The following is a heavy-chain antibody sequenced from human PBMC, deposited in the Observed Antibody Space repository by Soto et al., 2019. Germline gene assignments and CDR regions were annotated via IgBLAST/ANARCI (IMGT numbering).Heavy chain of an antibody. CDR1: GGTFSSYA. CDR3: ARAPAPLYSSSWYYFDY. D-gene: IGHD6-13*01. J-gene: IGHJ4*02. CDR2: INPSGGST. Sequence: ASVKVSCKASGGTFSSYAISWVRQAPGQGLEWMGIINPSGGSTTYAQKFQGRVTMTRDTSTSTVYMELSSLRSDDTAVYYCARAPAPLYSSSWYYFDYWGQGTLVTVSS. V-gene: IGHV1-46*01.